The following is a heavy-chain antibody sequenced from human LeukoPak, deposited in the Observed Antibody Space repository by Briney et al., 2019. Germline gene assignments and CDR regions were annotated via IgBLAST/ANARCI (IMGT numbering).Heavy chain of an antibody. CDR1: GFTFSSYS. V-gene: IGHV3-21*01. Sequence: GGALRLSCAASGFTFSSYSMNWVRQAPGKGLEGVSSISSSSSYIYYADSVKGRFTISRDNAKNSLYLQMNRLRAEDTAVYYCARDYYGSGSLFDYWGQGTLVTVSS. J-gene: IGHJ4*02. CDR3: ARDYYGSGSLFDY. CDR2: ISSSSSYI. D-gene: IGHD3-10*01.